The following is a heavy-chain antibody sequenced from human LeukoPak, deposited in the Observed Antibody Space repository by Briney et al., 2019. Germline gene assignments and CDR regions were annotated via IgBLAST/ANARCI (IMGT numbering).Heavy chain of an antibody. CDR3: ATAVTTWIGYYYYGVDV. D-gene: IGHD4-17*01. CDR1: GYTFTSYD. V-gene: IGHV1-8*01. CDR2: MNPNSGNT. Sequence: ASVKVSCKASGYTFTSYDINWVRQATGQGLEWMGWMNPNSGNTGYAQKFQGRVTMTRNTSTSTAYMELSSLRSEDTAVYYCATAVTTWIGYYYYGVDVWGQGTTVTVSS. J-gene: IGHJ6*02.